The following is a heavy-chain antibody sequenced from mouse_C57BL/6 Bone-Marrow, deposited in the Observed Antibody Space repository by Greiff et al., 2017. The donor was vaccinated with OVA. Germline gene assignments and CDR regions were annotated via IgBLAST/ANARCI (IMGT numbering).Heavy chain of an antibody. D-gene: IGHD2-10*02. CDR2: ISNGGGST. V-gene: IGHV5-12*01. CDR3: ARHRVWYNWYFDV. CDR1: GFTFSDYY. J-gene: IGHJ1*03. Sequence: EVQGVESGGGLVQPGGSLKLSCAASGFTFSDYYMYWVRQTPEKRLEWVAYISNGGGSTYYPDTVKGRFTISRDNAKNTLYLQMSRLKSEDTAMYYCARHRVWYNWYFDVWGTGTTVTVSS.